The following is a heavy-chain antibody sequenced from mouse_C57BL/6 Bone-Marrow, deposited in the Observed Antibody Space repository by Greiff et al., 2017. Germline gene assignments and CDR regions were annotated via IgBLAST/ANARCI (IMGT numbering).Heavy chain of an antibody. V-gene: IGHV1-18*01. CDR1: GYTFTDYN. CDR3: ARGPTMVTAAWFAY. CDR2: INPNNGGT. D-gene: IGHD2-10*01. Sequence: EVQLQQSGPELVKPGASVKIPCKASGYTFTDYNMDWVKQSHGKSLEWIGDINPNNGGTIYNQKFKGKATLTVDKSSSTAYMELRSLTSEDTAVYYGARGPTMVTAAWFAYWGQGTLVTVSA. J-gene: IGHJ3*01.